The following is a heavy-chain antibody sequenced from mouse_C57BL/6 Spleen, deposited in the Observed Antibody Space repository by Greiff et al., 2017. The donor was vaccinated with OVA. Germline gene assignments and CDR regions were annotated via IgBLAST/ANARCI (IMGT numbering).Heavy chain of an antibody. V-gene: IGHV1-39*01. Sequence: EVQLQESGPELVKPGASVKISCKASGYSFTDYNMNWVKQSNGKSLEWIGVINPNYGTTSYNQKFKGKATLTVDQSSSTAYMQLNSLTSEDSAVYYCARSIYYGNPYYAMDYWGQGTSVTVSS. D-gene: IGHD2-1*01. CDR3: ARSIYYGNPYYAMDY. J-gene: IGHJ4*01. CDR1: GYSFTDYN. CDR2: INPNYGTT.